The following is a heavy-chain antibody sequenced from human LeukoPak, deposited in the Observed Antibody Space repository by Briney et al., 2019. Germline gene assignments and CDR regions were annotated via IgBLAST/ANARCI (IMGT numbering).Heavy chain of an antibody. D-gene: IGHD5-24*01. V-gene: IGHV1-8*02. J-gene: IGHJ4*02. Sequence: ASVKVSCKASGGTFSSYAISWVRQATGQGLEWMGWMNPNSGNTGYAQKFQGRVTMTRNTSISTAYMELSSLRSEDTAVYYCARGRDGYNYIVWGQGTLVTVSS. CDR3: ARGRDGYNYIV. CDR2: MNPNSGNT. CDR1: GGTFSSYA.